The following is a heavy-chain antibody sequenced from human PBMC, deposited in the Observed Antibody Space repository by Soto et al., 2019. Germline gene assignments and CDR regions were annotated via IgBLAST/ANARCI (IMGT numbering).Heavy chain of an antibody. CDR3: ARDHDPAEMVRGVIDY. Sequence: GGSLRLSCAASGFTFSSYAMHWVRQAPGKGLEWVAVISYDGSNKYYADSVKGRFTISRDNSKNTLYLQMNSLRAEDTVLYYCARDHDPAEMVRGVIDYWGQGTLVTVSS. CDR1: GFTFSSYA. CDR2: ISYDGSNK. V-gene: IGHV3-30*04. D-gene: IGHD3-10*01. J-gene: IGHJ4*02.